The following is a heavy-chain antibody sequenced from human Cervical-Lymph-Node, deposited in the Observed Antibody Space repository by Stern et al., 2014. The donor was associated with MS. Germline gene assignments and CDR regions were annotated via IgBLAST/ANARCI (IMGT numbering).Heavy chain of an antibody. CDR3: ARDYESRFGDSGDY. CDR2: IIPNFGPA. CDR1: GGTFSSYA. V-gene: IGHV1-69*01. J-gene: IGHJ4*02. D-gene: IGHD3-10*01. Sequence: VQLVESGAEVKKPGSSVKVSCKASGGTFSSYAISWVRQAPGQGLEWMGGIIPNFGPANDAQNFQGRITITADESTSTAYMELSSLRSEDTAVYYCARDYESRFGDSGDYWGQGTLVTVSS.